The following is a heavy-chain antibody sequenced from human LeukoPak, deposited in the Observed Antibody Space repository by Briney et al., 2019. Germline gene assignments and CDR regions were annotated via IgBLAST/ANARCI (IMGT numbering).Heavy chain of an antibody. V-gene: IGHV3-48*01. Sequence: GGSLRLSCAASGFAFSSYSMNWVRQAPGKGLEWVSYISSSSSTIYYADSVKGRFTISRENAKNSLYLQMNSLRAGDTAVYYCARAAYSSTWYSRYFDLWGRGTLVTVSS. CDR1: GFAFSSYS. D-gene: IGHD6-13*01. CDR2: ISSSSSTI. CDR3: ARAAYSSTWYSRYFDL. J-gene: IGHJ2*01.